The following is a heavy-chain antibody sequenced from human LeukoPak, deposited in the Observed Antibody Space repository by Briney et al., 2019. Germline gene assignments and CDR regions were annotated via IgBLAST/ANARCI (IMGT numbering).Heavy chain of an antibody. V-gene: IGHV4-31*03. Sequence: PSQTLSLTCTVSGGSISSGGYYWSWIRQHPGKGLEWIGYIYYSGSTYYNPSLKSRVTISVDTSKNQFSLKLSSVTAADTAVYYCARDDFLLGGYYGSGSYGAFDIWGQGTMVTVSS. J-gene: IGHJ3*02. CDR1: GGSISSGGYY. CDR3: ARDDFLLGGYYGSGSYGAFDI. CDR2: IYYSGST. D-gene: IGHD3-10*01.